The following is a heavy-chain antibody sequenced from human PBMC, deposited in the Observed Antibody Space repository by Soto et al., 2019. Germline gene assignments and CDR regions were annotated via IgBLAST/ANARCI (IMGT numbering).Heavy chain of an antibody. J-gene: IGHJ4*02. CDR3: TRGPRPISTGTGAY. CDR1: GFIFKMYW. V-gene: IGHV3-74*01. CDR2: IYNDGTYS. D-gene: IGHD3-10*01. Sequence: GSLRLTCAASGFIFKMYWMHWVRQSPGKGLVWISIIYNDGTYSDYADSVRGRFTISRDNVNDTLYLQMNNLRAEDSGLYYCTRGPRPISTGTGAYWGQGTQVTVSS.